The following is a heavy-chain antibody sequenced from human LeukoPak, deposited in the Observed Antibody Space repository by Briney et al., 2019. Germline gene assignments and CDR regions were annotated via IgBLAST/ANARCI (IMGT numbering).Heavy chain of an antibody. J-gene: IGHJ5*02. CDR1: GGSISSSNW. CDR3: ARHRFVIVRGEGWFDP. V-gene: IGHV4-4*02. Sequence: SETLSLTCAVSGGSISSSNWWCWVRQPPGKGLEWIGEIYHSGSTNYTPSLKSRVTVSVDTSKNQFSLQLSSVTAADTAVYYCARHRFVIVRGEGWFDPWGQGTLVTVSS. D-gene: IGHD3-10*01. CDR2: IYHSGST.